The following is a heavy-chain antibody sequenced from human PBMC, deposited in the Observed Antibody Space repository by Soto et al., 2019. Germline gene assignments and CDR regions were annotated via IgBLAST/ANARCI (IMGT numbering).Heavy chain of an antibody. CDR1: GFTFSSYS. CDR3: ARDKKGNYDFWSGYPDY. CDR2: ISSSSSYI. J-gene: IGHJ4*02. Sequence: GGSLRLSCAASGFTFSSYSMNWVRQAPGKGLEWVSSISSSSSYIYYADSVKGRFTISRDNAKNSLYLQMNSLRAEDTAVYYCARDKKGNYDFWSGYPDYWGQGTLVTVSS. V-gene: IGHV3-21*01. D-gene: IGHD3-3*01.